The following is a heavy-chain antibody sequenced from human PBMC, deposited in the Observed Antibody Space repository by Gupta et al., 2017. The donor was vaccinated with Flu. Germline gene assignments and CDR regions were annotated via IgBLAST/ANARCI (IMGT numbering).Heavy chain of an antibody. CDR3: AKDFARNWNDVDAFDI. J-gene: IGHJ3*02. CDR1: GFTFSSYA. Sequence: EVQLLESGGGLVQPGGSLRLSCAASGFTFSSYAMSWVRQAPGKGLEWVSAISGSGGSTYYADSVKGRFTISRDNSKNTLYLQMNSLRAEDTAVYYCAKDFARNWNDVDAFDIWGQGTMVTVSS. CDR2: ISGSGGST. D-gene: IGHD1-1*01. V-gene: IGHV3-23*01.